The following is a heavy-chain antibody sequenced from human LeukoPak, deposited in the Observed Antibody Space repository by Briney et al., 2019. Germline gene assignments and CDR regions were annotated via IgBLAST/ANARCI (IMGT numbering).Heavy chain of an antibody. J-gene: IGHJ3*02. CDR1: GFTFSDYY. CDR3: ARRDWVSGAVRAFDI. CDR2: ISNDSVDK. D-gene: IGHD3-3*01. Sequence: GGFLRLSCVGSGFTFSDYYMSWIRQVPGKGLEWVSYISNDSVDKYYVDSVRGRFTISRDNAKKSMYLQMSGLRVEDTAVYYCARRDWVSGAVRAFDIWGQGTMVTVSS. V-gene: IGHV3-11*04.